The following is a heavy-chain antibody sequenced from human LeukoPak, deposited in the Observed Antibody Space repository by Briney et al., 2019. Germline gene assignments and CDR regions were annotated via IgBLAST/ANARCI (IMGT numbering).Heavy chain of an antibody. V-gene: IGHV3-23*01. CDR2: ISGSGGST. Sequence: PGGSLRLSCAASGFTFSGNAMSWVRQAPGKGLEWVSAISGSGGSTYYADSVKGRFTISRDNSKNTLYLQMNSLRAEDTAVYYCAKDYVWGSYRHQYFDYWGQGTLVTVSS. J-gene: IGHJ4*02. CDR3: AKDYVWGSYRHQYFDY. CDR1: GFTFSGNA. D-gene: IGHD3-16*02.